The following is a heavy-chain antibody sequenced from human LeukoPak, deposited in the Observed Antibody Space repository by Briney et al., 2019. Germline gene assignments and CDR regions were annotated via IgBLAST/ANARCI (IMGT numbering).Heavy chain of an antibody. CDR1: GGSITSDH. Sequence: SETLSLTCTVSGGSITSDHWNWIRQPPGEGLEWIGCIYYSGSTYYNPSLKSRVTISVDMSKNQFSLRLTSVTAADTAVYYCARKNDLDIWGQGTLVTVSS. CDR3: ARKNDLDI. V-gene: IGHV4-59*01. D-gene: IGHD2/OR15-2a*01. CDR2: IYYSGST. J-gene: IGHJ3*02.